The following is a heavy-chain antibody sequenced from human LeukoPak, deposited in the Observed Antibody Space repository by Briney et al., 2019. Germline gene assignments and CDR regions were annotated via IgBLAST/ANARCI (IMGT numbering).Heavy chain of an antibody. Sequence: GGSLRLSCAVSGFTFSSYWMHWVRQTQGKGLLRVSRINADGTNTDYADSVKGRFTISRDNAKNTLYLQMNSLRAEDTAVYYCARGIYSSGWYLEYWGPGTLVTVSS. J-gene: IGHJ4*02. CDR2: INADGTNT. CDR3: ARGIYSSGWYLEY. CDR1: GFTFSSYW. V-gene: IGHV3-74*01. D-gene: IGHD6-19*01.